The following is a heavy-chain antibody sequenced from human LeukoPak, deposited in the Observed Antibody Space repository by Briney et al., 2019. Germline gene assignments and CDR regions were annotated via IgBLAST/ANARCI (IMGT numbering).Heavy chain of an antibody. CDR3: ARDGLSGTSYDC. CDR1: GFTFSSYS. V-gene: IGHV3-21*01. CDR2: TSSSSSYI. Sequence: GGSLRLSCAASGFTFSSYSMNWVRQAPGKGLEWVSSTSSSSSYIYYADSVKGRFTIARDNAKNSLYLQMNSLRAEDTAVYYCARDGLSGTSYDCWGQGTLVTVSS. D-gene: IGHD2-2*01. J-gene: IGHJ4*02.